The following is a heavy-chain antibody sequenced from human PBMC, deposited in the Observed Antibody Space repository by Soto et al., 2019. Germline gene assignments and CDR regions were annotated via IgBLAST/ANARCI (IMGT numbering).Heavy chain of an antibody. V-gene: IGHV3-23*01. CDR1: GFTFSSYA. D-gene: IGHD3-3*01. CDR2: ISGSGGST. CDR3: ARDPVFWSGYHNPFDY. J-gene: IGHJ4*02. Sequence: GGSLRLSCAASGFTFSSYAMSWVRQTPVKGLEWVSVISGSGGSTYYADSVKGRFTISRDNAKNSLYLQMNSLRAEDTAVYYCARDPVFWSGYHNPFDYWGQGTLVTVSS.